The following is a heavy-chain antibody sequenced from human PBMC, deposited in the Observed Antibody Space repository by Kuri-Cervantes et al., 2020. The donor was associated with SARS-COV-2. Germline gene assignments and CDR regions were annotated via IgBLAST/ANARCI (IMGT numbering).Heavy chain of an antibody. J-gene: IGHJ4*02. CDR3: AREPYSSSWYYFDY. CDR2: IYSGGST. V-gene: IGHV3-53*01. D-gene: IGHD6-13*01. CDR1: GFTVSSNY. Sequence: GESLKISCAASGFTVSSNYMRWVRQAPGKGLEWVSVIYSGGSTYYADSVKGRFTISRDNSKNTLYLQMNSLRAEDTAVYYCAREPYSSSWYYFDYWGQGTLVTVSS.